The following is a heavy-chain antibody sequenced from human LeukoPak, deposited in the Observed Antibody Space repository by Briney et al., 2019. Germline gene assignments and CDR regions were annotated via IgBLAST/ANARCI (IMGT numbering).Heavy chain of an antibody. J-gene: IGHJ4*02. D-gene: IGHD1-26*01. CDR3: ARQSGGATEYFDS. CDR1: GYSLICYW. V-gene: IGHV5-51*01. CDR2: IYPGDSDT. Sequence: GEALKISCKGSGYSLICYWIGWVRPMPGKGLEWVGIIYPGDSDTTYSPSFQGQVNISADKSISTAYLQWSSLKASDTAMYYCARQSGGATEYFDSWGQGTLVTVSS.